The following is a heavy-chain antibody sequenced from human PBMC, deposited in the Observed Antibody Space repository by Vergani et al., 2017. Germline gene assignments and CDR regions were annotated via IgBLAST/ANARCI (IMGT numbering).Heavy chain of an antibody. CDR3: ARVYYDFWSGSAGWFDP. CDR2: MNPNSGNT. D-gene: IGHD3-3*01. V-gene: IGHV1-8*01. CDR1: GYTFTSYD. Sequence: QVQLVQSGAAVKKPGASVKVSCKASGYTFTSYDINWVRQATGQGLEWTGWMNPNSGNTGYAQKFQGRVTMTRNTSISTAYMELSSLRSEDTAVYYCARVYYDFWSGSAGWFDPWGQGTLVTVSS. J-gene: IGHJ5*02.